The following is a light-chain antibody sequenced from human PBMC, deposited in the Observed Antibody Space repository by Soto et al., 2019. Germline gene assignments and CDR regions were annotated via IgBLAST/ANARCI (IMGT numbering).Light chain of an antibody. J-gene: IGKJ1*01. CDR1: QCVGSH. V-gene: IGKV3-15*01. CDR2: GAS. Sequence: EIVMTQSPGTLSASPGERATLSCSVSQCVGSHLAWYQQRPGQAPRLLIYGASTRASGIPARFSGSGSGTEFTLTISSLQSEDFAVYYCHQYNNWPPERFGHGTKVEIK. CDR3: HQYNNWPPER.